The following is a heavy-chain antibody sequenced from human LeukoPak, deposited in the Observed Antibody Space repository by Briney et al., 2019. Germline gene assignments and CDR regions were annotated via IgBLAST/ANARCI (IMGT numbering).Heavy chain of an antibody. D-gene: IGHD3-22*01. CDR2: ISGSGGST. CDR3: AKSSYYDASGYYREFYFDS. V-gene: IGHV3-23*01. Sequence: GGSLRLSCVSSGFSFSNYAMSWVRQAPGKGLEWVSSISGSGGSTHYVDSVKGRFTISRDKTRNTLYLQMNSLRAEDTAVYYCAKSSYYDASGYYREFYFDSWGQGTLVTVSS. CDR1: GFSFSNYA. J-gene: IGHJ4*02.